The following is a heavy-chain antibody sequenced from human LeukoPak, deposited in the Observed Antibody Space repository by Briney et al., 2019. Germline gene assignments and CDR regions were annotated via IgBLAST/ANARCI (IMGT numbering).Heavy chain of an antibody. D-gene: IGHD3-22*01. CDR2: IYSGGST. CDR3: ARHEGITMIMN. CDR1: GFTVSSNH. Sequence: GGSLRLSCAASGFTVSSNHMSWVRQAPGKGLEWVSVIYSGGSTYYADSVKGRFTISRDNSKNTLCLQMNSLRAEDTAVYYCARHEGITMIMNWGQGTLVTVSS. V-gene: IGHV3-53*01. J-gene: IGHJ4*02.